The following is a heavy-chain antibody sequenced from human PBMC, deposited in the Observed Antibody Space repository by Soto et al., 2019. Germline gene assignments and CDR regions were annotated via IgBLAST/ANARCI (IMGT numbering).Heavy chain of an antibody. CDR1: GFNFRGEA. V-gene: IGHV3-23*01. D-gene: IGHD1-26*01. CDR2: LTPGGDTT. J-gene: IGHJ4*02. Sequence: EVQLLESGGGLVQPGGSLRLSCAASGFNFRGEAMTWVRQAPGKGLEWISALTPGGDTTYYINSVKGRFTISRDNAKDTLFLQMNSLTDADTAIYYCVKDSPVSGKYQDLDYWGQGTLVTVSS. CDR3: VKDSPVSGKYQDLDY.